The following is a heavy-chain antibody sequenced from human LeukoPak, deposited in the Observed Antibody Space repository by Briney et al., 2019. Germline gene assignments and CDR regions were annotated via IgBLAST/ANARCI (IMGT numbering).Heavy chain of an antibody. J-gene: IGHJ5*02. CDR1: GGSISSGGYS. Sequence: PSQTLSLTCAVSGGSISSGGYSWSWIRQPPGKGLEWIGYIYHSGSTYYNPSLKSRVTISVDRSKNQFSLKLSSVTAADTAVYYCARAHYYGSGSYGKDRLNWFDPWGQGTLVTVSS. CDR2: IYHSGST. CDR3: ARAHYYGSGSYGKDRLNWFDP. V-gene: IGHV4-30-2*01. D-gene: IGHD3-10*01.